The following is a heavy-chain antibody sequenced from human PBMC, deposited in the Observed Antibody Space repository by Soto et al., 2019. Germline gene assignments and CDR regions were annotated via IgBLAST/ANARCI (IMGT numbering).Heavy chain of an antibody. J-gene: IGHJ6*02. D-gene: IGHD4-17*01. CDR3: ARALSNSAGDRHNMDV. CDR2: IIPIFGTA. V-gene: IGHV1-69*12. CDR1: GGTFSTSA. Sequence: QVQLVQSGAEVKKPGSSVKVSCKASGGTFSTSAINWVRQAPGQGLEWMGGIIPIFGTANYAQTFQGRVTITADESTSTAYMELSSPTSEDTAVYYCARALSNSAGDRHNMDVWGQGTAVTVSS.